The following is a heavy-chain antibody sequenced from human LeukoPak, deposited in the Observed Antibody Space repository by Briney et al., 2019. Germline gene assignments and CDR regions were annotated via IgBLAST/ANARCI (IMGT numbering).Heavy chain of an antibody. V-gene: IGHV1-2*02. CDR1: GYTFTGYY. J-gene: IGHJ6*03. Sequence: GASVKVSCKSSGYTFTGYYLHWVRQAPGQGLEWMGWINPNSGGTHYAQKFQGRVTMTRDTSISTAYMELSRLRSDDTAVYYCARDRWVYDSRYSGAESYYYYYYMDVWGKGTTVTVSS. CDR2: INPNSGGT. D-gene: IGHD3-22*01. CDR3: ARDRWVYDSRYSGAESYYYYYYMDV.